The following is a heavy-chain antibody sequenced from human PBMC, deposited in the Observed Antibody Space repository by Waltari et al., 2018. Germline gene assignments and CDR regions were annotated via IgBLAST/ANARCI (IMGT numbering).Heavy chain of an antibody. D-gene: IGHD3-22*01. Sequence: EVQLVESGGGLIQPGGSLRLSCAASGFTVSSNYMSWVRQAPGKGLEWVSVIYSGGSTYYADSVKGRFTISRDNSKNTLYLQMNSLRAEDTAVYYCARGKDDSSGYYLYYFDYWGQGTLVTVSS. J-gene: IGHJ4*02. V-gene: IGHV3-53*01. CDR1: GFTVSSNY. CDR2: IYSGGST. CDR3: ARGKDDSSGYYLYYFDY.